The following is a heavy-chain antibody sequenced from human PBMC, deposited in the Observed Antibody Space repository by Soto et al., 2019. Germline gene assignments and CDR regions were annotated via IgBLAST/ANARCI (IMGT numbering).Heavy chain of an antibody. D-gene: IGHD6-6*01. CDR1: GGTFSSYA. CDR2: IIPIFGTA. Sequence: SVKVSCKASGGTFSSYAISWVRQAPGQGLEWMGGIIPIFGTANYAQKFQGRVTITADKSTSTAYMELSSLRSEDTAVYYCARAGRATKHLVLRLRGNAFDIWGQGTMVTVSS. CDR3: ARAGRATKHLVLRLRGNAFDI. J-gene: IGHJ3*02. V-gene: IGHV1-69*06.